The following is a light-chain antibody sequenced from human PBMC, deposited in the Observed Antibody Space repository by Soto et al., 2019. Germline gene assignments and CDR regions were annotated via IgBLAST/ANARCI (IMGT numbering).Light chain of an antibody. J-gene: IGKJ1*01. CDR2: DAS. Sequence: DIQMTQSPSTLSASVGDRVTITCRASQSITIWLAWYQQKPGKAPKLLIFDASSVESGVPSRFSRSGSGTEFTLTISSLQPDDFATYYCQHYNSYSWTFGQGTQVEIK. CDR3: QHYNSYSWT. V-gene: IGKV1-5*01. CDR1: QSITIW.